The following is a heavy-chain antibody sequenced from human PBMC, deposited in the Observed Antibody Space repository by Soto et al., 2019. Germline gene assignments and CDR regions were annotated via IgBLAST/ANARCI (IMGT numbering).Heavy chain of an antibody. V-gene: IGHV3-23*01. CDR2: IYGGGGTT. Sequence: PVGSLRLSCAASGFTFSYYAMSWVRQAPGKGLEWVSSIYGGGGTTFYADSVKGRFTISRDNSKNTLYLQMNSLRVEDTAVYYCAKEGPLSGSHSTDSWGQGTLVTVSS. CDR1: GFTFSYYA. D-gene: IGHD1-26*01. CDR3: AKEGPLSGSHSTDS. J-gene: IGHJ4*02.